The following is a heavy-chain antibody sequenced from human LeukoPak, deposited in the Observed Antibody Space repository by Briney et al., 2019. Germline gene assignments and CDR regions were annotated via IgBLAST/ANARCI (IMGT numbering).Heavy chain of an antibody. J-gene: IGHJ4*02. V-gene: IGHV4-59*01. Sequence: SETLSLTCTVPGGSISSYYWSWIRQPPGKGLEWIGYIYYSGSTNYNPSLKSRVTISVDTSKNQFSLKLSSVTAADTAVYYCARSLNWGVDYWGQGTLVTVSS. D-gene: IGHD7-27*01. CDR1: GGSISSYY. CDR2: IYYSGST. CDR3: ARSLNWGVDY.